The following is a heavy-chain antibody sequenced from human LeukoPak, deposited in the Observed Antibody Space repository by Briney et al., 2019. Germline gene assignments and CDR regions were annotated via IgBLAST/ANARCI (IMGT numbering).Heavy chain of an antibody. CDR3: ARLGSLPYYYDSSHWFDP. Sequence: GESLKISCKGSGYSFTSYWIGWVRQMPGKGLEWMGIIYPGDSDTRYSPSFQGQVTISADKSISTAYLQWSSLKASDTAMYYCARLGSLPYYYDSSHWFDPWGQGTLVTVSS. V-gene: IGHV5-51*01. D-gene: IGHD3-22*01. CDR2: IYPGDSDT. J-gene: IGHJ5*02. CDR1: GYSFTSYW.